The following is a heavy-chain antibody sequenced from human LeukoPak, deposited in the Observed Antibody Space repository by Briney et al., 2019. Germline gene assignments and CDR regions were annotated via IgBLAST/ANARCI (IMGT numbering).Heavy chain of an antibody. Sequence: GGSLRLSCAASGFTFSSYAMSWVRQAPGKGLEWVSTLTDIGSTTYYADSVKGRFTVSRDASKNTLYLQMNSLRAEDTAVYYCAKGKLDPFDYWGQGTLVTVSS. D-gene: IGHD1-1*01. CDR2: LTDIGSTT. J-gene: IGHJ4*02. V-gene: IGHV3-23*01. CDR1: GFTFSSYA. CDR3: AKGKLDPFDY.